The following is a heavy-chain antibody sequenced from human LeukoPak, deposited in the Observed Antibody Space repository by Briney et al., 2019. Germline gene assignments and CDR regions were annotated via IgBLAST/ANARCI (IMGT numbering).Heavy chain of an antibody. CDR2: IRTDETSKSSKSDKSKT. Sequence: GGSLRLSCAASGFTFKSYDMHWVRQAPGKGLEWVAFIRTDETSKSSKSDKSKTYYADSVKGRFTISRDNAKNSLYLQMTSLRAEDTAVYYCARDESDWFGVDYWGQGTLVTVSS. CDR1: GFTFKSYD. J-gene: IGHJ4*02. D-gene: IGHD3-10*01. V-gene: IGHV3-30*12. CDR3: ARDESDWFGVDY.